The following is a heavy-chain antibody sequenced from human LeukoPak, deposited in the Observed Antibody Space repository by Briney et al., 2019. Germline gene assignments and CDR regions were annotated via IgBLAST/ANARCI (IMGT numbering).Heavy chain of an antibody. CDR2: INPNSGDT. V-gene: IGHV1-2*02. CDR1: GYTFTGYY. CDR3: ATQRGSCLWGTDFDY. Sequence: ASVTVSCKASGYTFTGYYMHWVRQAPGQGLEWMGWINPNSGDTKYAQKFLGRVTMTRDTSISTAYMELSRLKSDDTAVYYCATQRGSCLWGTDFDYWGQGTLVTVSS. D-gene: IGHD3-16*01. J-gene: IGHJ4*02.